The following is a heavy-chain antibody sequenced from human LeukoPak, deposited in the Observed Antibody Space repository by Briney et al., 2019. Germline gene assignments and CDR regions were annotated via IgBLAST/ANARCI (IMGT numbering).Heavy chain of an antibody. CDR1: GGSINNFY. Sequence: SETLSLTCTVSGGSINNFYWSWIRQPPGKGLEWIGYVHSSGRTDYNPSLRSRVSMSADTSKSQLSLRLTSVTAADTAVYFCARHDEECPGEYCFLLSFDYWGPGSLVTVSS. J-gene: IGHJ4*01. D-gene: IGHD2-8*02. V-gene: IGHV4-59*08. CDR2: VHSSGRT. CDR3: ARHDEECPGEYCFLLSFDY.